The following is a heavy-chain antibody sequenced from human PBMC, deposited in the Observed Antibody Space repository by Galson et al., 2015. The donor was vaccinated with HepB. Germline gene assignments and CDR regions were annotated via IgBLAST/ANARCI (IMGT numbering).Heavy chain of an antibody. J-gene: IGHJ6*03. V-gene: IGHV3-23*01. Sequence: SLRLSCAASGFTFSSYAMSWVRQAPGKGLEWVSAISGSGGSTYYADSVKGRFTISRDNSKNTLYLQMNSLRAEDTAVYYCAKQGEQQPRYYYYYYYMDVWGKGTTVTVSS. CDR1: GFTFSSYA. D-gene: IGHD6-13*01. CDR2: ISGSGGST. CDR3: AKQGEQQPRYYYYYYYMDV.